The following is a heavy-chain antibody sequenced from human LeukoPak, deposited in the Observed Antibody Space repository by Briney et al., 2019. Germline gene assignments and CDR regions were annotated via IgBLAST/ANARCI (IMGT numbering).Heavy chain of an antibody. J-gene: IGHJ6*03. CDR3: ARAVSATRRYYYYYYYMDV. CDR1: GGSISNYY. V-gene: IGHV4-4*07. CDR2: KYARGSS. Sequence: SETLSLTCTVSGGSISNYYWSWIRQPAGKGLEWIGRKYARGSSNYNPPVQSRVTMSVDTSKNQFSLRLRSVTAADTAVYYCARAVSATRRYYYYYYYMDVWGKGTTVTVSS. D-gene: IGHD4-11*01.